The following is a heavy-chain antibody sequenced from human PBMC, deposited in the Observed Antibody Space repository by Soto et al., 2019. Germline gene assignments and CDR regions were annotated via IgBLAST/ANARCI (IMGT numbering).Heavy chain of an antibody. V-gene: IGHV3-9*01. CDR1: GFTFDDYA. CDR2: ISWNSGSI. Sequence: EVQLVESGGGLVQPGRSLRLSCAASGFTFDDYAMHWVRQAPGKGLEWVSGISWNSGSIGYADSVKGRFTISRDNAKNSLALQMNSPRAGDTALYYCAKGGQLLVEGGGYWGQGTLVTVSS. CDR3: AKGGQLLVEGGGY. D-gene: IGHD2-2*01. J-gene: IGHJ4*02.